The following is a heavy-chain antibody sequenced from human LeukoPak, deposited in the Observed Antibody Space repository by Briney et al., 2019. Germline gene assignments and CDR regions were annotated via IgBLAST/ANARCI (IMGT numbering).Heavy chain of an antibody. V-gene: IGHV3-30*18. J-gene: IGHJ3*01. Sequence: PGGSLRLSCAASEFTFNNHDMHWVRQAPGKGLEWVAAISYDGRNKYYADSVKGRFTISRDNSKNTLNPQMNSLRTEDTAVFYCAKPRDIDSWAFDVWGQGTMVTVSS. D-gene: IGHD2-15*01. CDR2: ISYDGRNK. CDR1: EFTFNNHD. CDR3: AKPRDIDSWAFDV.